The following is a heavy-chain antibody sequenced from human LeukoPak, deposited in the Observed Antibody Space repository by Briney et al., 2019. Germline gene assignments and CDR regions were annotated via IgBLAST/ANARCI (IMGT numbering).Heavy chain of an antibody. CDR2: IYSSGNT. D-gene: IGHD1-26*01. J-gene: IGHJ3*01. Sequence: SETLSLTCTVSGVSFSTYYWTWIRQPAGKGLEWIGRIYSSGNTNYNPSLESRVTMSIDTSKHQFSLKLTSVTAADTAVYYCARERGTLRGDAFDLWGQGTMVTVSS. CDR1: GVSFSTYY. CDR3: ARERGTLRGDAFDL. V-gene: IGHV4-4*07.